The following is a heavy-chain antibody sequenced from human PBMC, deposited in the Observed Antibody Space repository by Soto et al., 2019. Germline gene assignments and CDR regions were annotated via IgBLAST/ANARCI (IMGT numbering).Heavy chain of an antibody. Sequence: QVQLVQSGAQVEKPGASVQVSCKTSGYTFSAHGISWVRQAPGQGLEWMGWVSGYNSKTSSAQKFQDRLTVTTDTSTATAYMELRSLRSDDTAMYYCVRASRAPRSNDGFDIWGQGTLVTVSS. V-gene: IGHV1-18*04. CDR1: GYTFSAHG. CDR2: VSGYNSKT. J-gene: IGHJ3*02. D-gene: IGHD3-10*01. CDR3: VRASRAPRSNDGFDI.